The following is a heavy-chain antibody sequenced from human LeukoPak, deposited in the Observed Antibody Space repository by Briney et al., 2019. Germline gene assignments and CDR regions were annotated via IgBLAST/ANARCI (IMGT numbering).Heavy chain of an antibody. CDR3: ASSYGDYSADY. CDR2: INPNSGGT. J-gene: IGHJ4*02. Sequence: ASVKVSCKASGYTFTGYYMHWVRQAPGQGLEWMGWINPNSGGTNYAQEFQGRVTMTRDTSISTAYMELSRLRSDDTAVYYCASSYGDYSADYWGQGTLVTVSS. D-gene: IGHD4-17*01. V-gene: IGHV1-2*02. CDR1: GYTFTGYY.